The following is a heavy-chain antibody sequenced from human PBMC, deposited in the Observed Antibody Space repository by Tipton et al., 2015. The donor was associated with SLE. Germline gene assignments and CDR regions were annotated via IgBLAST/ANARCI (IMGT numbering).Heavy chain of an antibody. CDR1: GGSISGYY. Sequence: TLSLTCTVSGGSISGYYWSWIRQPPGKGLDWIGYIYMYPSVSSNYNPSLKSRVTISLDTSKNQFSLILNSVTAADTAVYYCARGHSSSGTGFDYWGQGTLVTVSS. V-gene: IGHV4-59*01. J-gene: IGHJ4*02. CDR3: ARGHSSSGTGFDY. CDR2: IYMYPSVSS. D-gene: IGHD6-13*01.